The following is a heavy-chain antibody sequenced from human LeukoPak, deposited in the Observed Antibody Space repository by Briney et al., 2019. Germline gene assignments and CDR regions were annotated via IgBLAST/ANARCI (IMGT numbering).Heavy chain of an antibody. CDR3: ARGAQYCNGGSCFEYYFNY. D-gene: IGHD2-15*01. Sequence: PGGSLRLSXAASGFTFSSYWMSWVRQAPGKGLEWVGNIKQDGSEKYYADSVKGRFTISRDNAKNSLYLQMNSLRAEDTAVYYCARGAQYCNGGSCFEYYFNYWGQGTLVTVSS. V-gene: IGHV3-7*01. J-gene: IGHJ4*02. CDR1: GFTFSSYW. CDR2: IKQDGSEK.